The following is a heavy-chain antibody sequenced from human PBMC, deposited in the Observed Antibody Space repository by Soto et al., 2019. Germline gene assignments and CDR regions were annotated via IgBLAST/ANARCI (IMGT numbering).Heavy chain of an antibody. D-gene: IGHD1-26*01. V-gene: IGHV3-11*01. CDR2: ISASSSTI. CDR1: GFTFSDYY. CDR3: ARRGGSSSHHFFYAMGV. Sequence: QVQLVESGGGLVKPGGSLRLSCAASGFTFSDYYMNWVRQAPGKGLEWVAYISASSSTIFYGDSVKARLTISRDNAQDSLALPMDSLGGEDKGVYYCARRGGSSSHHFFYAMGVWGQGTTVTVS. J-gene: IGHJ6*02.